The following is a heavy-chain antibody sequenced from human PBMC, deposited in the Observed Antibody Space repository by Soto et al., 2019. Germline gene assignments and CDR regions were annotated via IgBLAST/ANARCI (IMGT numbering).Heavy chain of an antibody. Sequence: TSETLSLTCTVSGGSINSGAYSWSWIRQSPGKGLEWLGFIYHSGSTNYNPSLKSRVTISVDKSKNQFSLKLSSVTAADTAVYYCARSRITGTFNWFDPWGQGTLVTVSS. D-gene: IGHD1-7*01. V-gene: IGHV4-30-2*06. CDR3: ARSRITGTFNWFDP. CDR1: GGSINSGAYS. CDR2: IYHSGST. J-gene: IGHJ5*02.